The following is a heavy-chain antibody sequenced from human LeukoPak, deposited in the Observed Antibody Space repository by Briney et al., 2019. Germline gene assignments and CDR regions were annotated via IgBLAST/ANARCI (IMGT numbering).Heavy chain of an antibody. CDR1: GGSISSYY. Sequence: SETLSLTCTVSGGSISSYYWSWIRQPPGKGLEWIGYIYYSGSTNYNPSLKSRVTISVDTSKNQFSLKLSSVTAADTAVYYCVLRAARPFWFDPWGQGTLVTVSS. J-gene: IGHJ5*02. D-gene: IGHD6-6*01. V-gene: IGHV4-59*12. CDR2: IYYSGST. CDR3: VLRAARPFWFDP.